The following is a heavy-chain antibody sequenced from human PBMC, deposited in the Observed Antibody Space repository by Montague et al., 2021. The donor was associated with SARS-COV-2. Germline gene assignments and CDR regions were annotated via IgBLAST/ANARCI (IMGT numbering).Heavy chain of an antibody. D-gene: IGHD3-9*01. V-gene: IGHV4-39*01. CDR3: ATYYDTLTGYYVDAFDI. CDR1: GGSISSSSYY. Sequence: SETLSLTCTVSGGSISSSSYYWSWLRQPPGKGLVWIGSNYYSGSTNYNPSSKSRVTLAVDTSKNPLSLKLSSVTAADTAVYYCATYYDTLTGYYVDAFDIWGQGTLVTVSS. CDR2: NYYSGST. J-gene: IGHJ3*02.